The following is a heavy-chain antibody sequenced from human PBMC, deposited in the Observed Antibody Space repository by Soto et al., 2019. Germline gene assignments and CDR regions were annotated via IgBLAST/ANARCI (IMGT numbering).Heavy chain of an antibody. CDR2: INPNSGGT. D-gene: IGHD3-3*01. J-gene: IGHJ6*02. CDR3: ATTLLRFLEWSWYYYGMDV. V-gene: IGHV1-2*02. CDR1: GYTFTGYY. Sequence: ASVKVSCKASGYTFTGYYMHWVRQAPGQGLEGRGWINPNSGGTNYAQKFQGRVTMTRDTSISTACMELSRLSSDDTAVYYCATTLLRFLEWSWYYYGMDVWGQGTTVTVSS.